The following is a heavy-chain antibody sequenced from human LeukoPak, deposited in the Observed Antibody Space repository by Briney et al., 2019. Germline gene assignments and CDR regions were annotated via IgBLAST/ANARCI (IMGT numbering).Heavy chain of an antibody. CDR1: GFSFSSYG. CDR2: ISYDGKNI. D-gene: IGHD6-19*01. Sequence: GGSLRLSCAASGFSFSSYGLHWVRQAPGKGLEWVSAISYDGKNIHYADSVKGRFTISRDNSRNTVYLQMNSLRVEDTAVYYCARREATGCLSFGYWGQGTLVTVS. V-gene: IGHV3-33*03. J-gene: IGHJ4*02. CDR3: ARREATGCLSFGY.